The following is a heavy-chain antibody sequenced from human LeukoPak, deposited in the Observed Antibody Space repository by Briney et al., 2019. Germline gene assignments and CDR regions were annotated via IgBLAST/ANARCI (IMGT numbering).Heavy chain of an antibody. V-gene: IGHV1-2*05. D-gene: IGHD6-13*01. J-gene: IGHJ4*02. CDR3: ARRTIAAAGTGNY. CDR2: INPNNGGT. CDR1: GYTFTSYD. Sequence: ASVKVSCKASGYTFTSYDSNWVRQATGQGLEWMGRINPNNGGTNYAHKLQGRVTITRDTSISTAYMETSRLTSNATDVYYCARRTIAAAGTGNYWGQGTLVTVSS.